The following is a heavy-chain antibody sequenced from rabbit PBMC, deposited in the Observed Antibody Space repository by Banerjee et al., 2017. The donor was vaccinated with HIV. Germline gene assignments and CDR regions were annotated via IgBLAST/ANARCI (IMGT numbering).Heavy chain of an antibody. CDR1: GFSFSSSYY. Sequence: QSLEESGGDLVKPGASLTLTCTASGFSFSSSYYMCWVRQAPGKGLEWIACIYAGSSGSTYYASWAKGRFTISKTSSTTVTLQMTSLTAADTATYFCARGVQNYYTYGYAGYAYATSGMDLWGPGTLVTVS. V-gene: IGHV1S40*01. CDR2: IYAGSSGST. J-gene: IGHJ6*01. CDR3: ARGVQNYYTYGYAGYAYATSGMDL. D-gene: IGHD6-1*01.